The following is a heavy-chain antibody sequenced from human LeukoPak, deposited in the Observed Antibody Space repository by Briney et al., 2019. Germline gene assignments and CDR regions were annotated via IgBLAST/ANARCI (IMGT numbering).Heavy chain of an antibody. D-gene: IGHD3-16*01. V-gene: IGHV1-24*01. CDR3: ATDLPYHDYVWGSYSPYFDY. CDR1: GYTLTELS. CDR2: FDPEDGET. J-gene: IGHJ4*02. Sequence: ASVKVSCKVSGYTLTELSMHWVRQAPGKGLEWMGGFDPEDGETIYAQKLQGRVTMTEDTSTDTAYMELSSLRSEDTAVYYCATDLPYHDYVWGSYSPYFDYRGQGTLVTVSS.